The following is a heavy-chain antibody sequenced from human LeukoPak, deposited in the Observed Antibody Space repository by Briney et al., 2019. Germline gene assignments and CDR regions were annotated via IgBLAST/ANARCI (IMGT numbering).Heavy chain of an antibody. J-gene: IGHJ2*01. CDR3: ARAAAPHWYSDL. CDR1: GFTFSSYD. V-gene: IGHV3-13*04. Sequence: GGSLRLYCAASGFTFSSYDMHWVRQATGKGLEWVSAIGTAGDTYYPGSVKGRFTISRENAKNSLYLQMNSLRAGDTAVYYCARAAAPHWYSDLWGRGTLATVSS. CDR2: IGTAGDT.